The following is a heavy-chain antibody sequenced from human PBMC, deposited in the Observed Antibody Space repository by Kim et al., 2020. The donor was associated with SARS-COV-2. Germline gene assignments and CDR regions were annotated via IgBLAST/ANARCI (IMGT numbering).Heavy chain of an antibody. Sequence: GGSLRLSCVVSGFTFSSYWMNWVRQAPGKGLEWVANIKQDGSEKYYVDSVKGRFTISRDNAKNSLYLQMNTLRAEDTAVYYCATVDRRLPQHWGQGTLVSVSS. D-gene: IGHD6-25*01. CDR2: IKQDGSEK. J-gene: IGHJ1*01. V-gene: IGHV3-7*03. CDR1: GFTFSSYW. CDR3: ATVDRRLPQH.